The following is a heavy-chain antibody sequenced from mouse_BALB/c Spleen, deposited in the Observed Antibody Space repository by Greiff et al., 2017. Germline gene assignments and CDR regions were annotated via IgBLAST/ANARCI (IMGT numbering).Heavy chain of an antibody. CDR1: GYTFTDHA. Sequence: QVQLQQSDAELVKPGASVKISCKASGYTFTDHAIHWVKQKPEQGLEWIGYISPGNGDIKYNEKFKGKATLTADKSSSTAYMQLNSLTSEDSAVYFCSRQLGLRGFAYWGQGTLVTVSA. CDR2: ISPGNGDI. D-gene: IGHD3-2*01. CDR3: SRQLGLRGFAY. J-gene: IGHJ3*01. V-gene: IGHV1S53*02.